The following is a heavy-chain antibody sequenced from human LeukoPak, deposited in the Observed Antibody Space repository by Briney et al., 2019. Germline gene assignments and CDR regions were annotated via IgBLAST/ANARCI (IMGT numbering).Heavy chain of an antibody. V-gene: IGHV3-53*01. J-gene: IGHJ6*02. CDR1: GFMFSSNW. Sequence: GGSLRLSCAASGFMFSSNWMSWVRQTPGKGLEWVSIFYSGGATFYVDSVKGRFTISRDNSKNMLYLQMNSLRAEDTAVYYCARGRGLDVWGQGTTVTVSS. D-gene: IGHD2-15*01. CDR2: FYSGGAT. CDR3: ARGRGLDV.